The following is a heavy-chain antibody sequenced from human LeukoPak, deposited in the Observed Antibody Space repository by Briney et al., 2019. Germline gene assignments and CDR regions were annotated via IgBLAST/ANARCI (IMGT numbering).Heavy chain of an antibody. Sequence: PGGSLRLSCAASGFTFSSYCMNWVRQAPGKGLEWVASISGTGDYIYYADSVKGRFTISRDNGKNSLFLQMNSLRVEDTAVYYCARREPTGCSGTSCFAGPVGNWGQGTLVTVSS. J-gene: IGHJ4*02. CDR2: ISGTGDYI. CDR1: GFTFSSYC. CDR3: ARREPTGCSGTSCFAGPVGN. D-gene: IGHD2-2*01. V-gene: IGHV3-21*03.